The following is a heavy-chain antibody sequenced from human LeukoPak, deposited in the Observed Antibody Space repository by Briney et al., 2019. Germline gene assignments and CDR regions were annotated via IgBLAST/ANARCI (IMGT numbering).Heavy chain of an antibody. Sequence: GGSRRLSCAASGFTFSSYRRHWFRQAPGKGLIWVSRINSDVSSPSYADPLKGRFPFSRDNAKNTVYLQMNSLRAEDTAVYYCARDRYDYYGSGRFDPWGQGTLVTVSS. CDR1: GFTFSSYR. V-gene: IGHV3-74*01. CDR3: ARDRYDYYGSGRFDP. D-gene: IGHD3-10*01. J-gene: IGHJ5*02. CDR2: INSDVSSP.